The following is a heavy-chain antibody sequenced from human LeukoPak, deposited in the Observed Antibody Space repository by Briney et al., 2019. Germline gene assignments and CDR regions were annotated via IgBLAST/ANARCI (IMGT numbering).Heavy chain of an antibody. CDR3: ARTTEGYCSSASCFGFSYSYYMDV. V-gene: IGHV4-59*01. J-gene: IGHJ6*03. CDR2: IYYSGRT. Sequence: PSETLSLACTGSGGSISSYYWSWIRQPPGKGLEWIEYIYYSGRTNYNPSLKSRVTISVDTSKNQFSLKLSSVIAADTAVYYCARTTEGYCSSASCFGFSYSYYMDVWGKGTTVTISS. D-gene: IGHD2-2*01. CDR1: GGSISSYY.